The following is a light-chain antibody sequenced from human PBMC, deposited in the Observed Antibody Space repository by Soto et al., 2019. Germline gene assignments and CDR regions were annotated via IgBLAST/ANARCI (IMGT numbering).Light chain of an antibody. CDR2: RAS. CDR3: QQYDRASWT. Sequence: DIQMTQSPSTLSASVGDRVIITCRASQSISSWLAWYQQKPGKAPNLLIYRASTLKSGIPSRFSGSGSRTEFTLTISRLQPDDFATYYCQQYDRASWTFGQGTKVEIK. J-gene: IGKJ1*01. V-gene: IGKV1-5*03. CDR1: QSISSW.